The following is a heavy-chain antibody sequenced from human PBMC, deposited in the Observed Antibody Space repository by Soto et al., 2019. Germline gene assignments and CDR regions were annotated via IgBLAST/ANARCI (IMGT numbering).Heavy chain of an antibody. CDR2: VYYSGST. V-gene: IGHV4-39*01. Sequence: QVQLQESGPGLVKPSETLSLSCTVSVASISSSTYYWGWIRQSPGKVLEWIGSVYYSGSTYYNPSLKSRVIMSIDTSKNQFFLKLSSVTAADTAVYYCASYDILTAYFPQYSFDYWGQGTLVTVSS. J-gene: IGHJ4*02. D-gene: IGHD3-9*01. CDR1: VASISSSTYY. CDR3: ASYDILTAYFPQYSFDY.